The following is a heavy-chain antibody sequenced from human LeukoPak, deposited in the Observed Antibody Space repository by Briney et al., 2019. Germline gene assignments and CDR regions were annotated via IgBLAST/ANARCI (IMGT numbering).Heavy chain of an antibody. D-gene: IGHD3-3*01. CDR2: IKQDGSEK. V-gene: IGHV3-7*01. CDR3: ARTDFWSGYYPVND. CDR1: GFTFSSYW. Sequence: PGGALRLSCAASGFTFSSYWMSWVRQAPGKGLEWVANIKQDGSEKYYVDSVKGRFTISRDNAKNSLYLQMNSLRAEDTAVYYCARTDFWSGYYPVNDWGQGTLVTVSS. J-gene: IGHJ4*02.